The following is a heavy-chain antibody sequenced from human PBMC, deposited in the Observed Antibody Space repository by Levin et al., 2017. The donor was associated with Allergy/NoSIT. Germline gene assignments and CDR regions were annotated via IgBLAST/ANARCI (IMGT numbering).Heavy chain of an antibody. CDR2: IYSGGST. J-gene: IGHJ6*02. Sequence: PGGSLRLSCAASGFTVSNNYMTWVRQAPGKGLDWVSVIYSGGSTYYADSVKGRFTISRDNSKNTLYLQMNSLRAEDTAVYYCARDSRAAAGPYFYYYGMDVWGQGTTVTVSS. CDR1: GFTVSNNY. V-gene: IGHV3-53*01. CDR3: ARDSRAAAGPYFYYYGMDV. D-gene: IGHD6-13*01.